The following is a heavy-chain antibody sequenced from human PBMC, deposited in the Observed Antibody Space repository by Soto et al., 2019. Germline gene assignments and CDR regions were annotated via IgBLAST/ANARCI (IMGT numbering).Heavy chain of an antibody. CDR3: ARARIAVAKYFQH. J-gene: IGHJ1*01. CDR1: GGSFSGYY. Sequence: QVQLQQWGAGLLKPSETLSLTCAVYGGSFSGYYWSWIRQPPGKGLEWIGEINHSGSTNYNPSLKSRVTISVDTSKNQSSLKLSSVTAADTAVYYCARARIAVAKYFQHWGQGTLVTVSS. CDR2: INHSGST. V-gene: IGHV4-34*01. D-gene: IGHD6-19*01.